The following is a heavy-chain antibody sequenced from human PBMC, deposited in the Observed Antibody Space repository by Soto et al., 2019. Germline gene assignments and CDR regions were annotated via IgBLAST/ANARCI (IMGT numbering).Heavy chain of an antibody. CDR2: ISAYNGNT. CDR3: AREDSSGYYSAFDI. J-gene: IGHJ3*02. Sequence: GASVKVSCKASGYTFTSYDINWVRQATGQGLEWMGWISAYNGNTNYAQKLQGRVTMTTDTSTSTAYMELRSLRSDDTAVYYCAREDSSGYYSAFDIWGQGTMVTVSS. D-gene: IGHD3-22*01. CDR1: GYTFTSYD. V-gene: IGHV1-18*01.